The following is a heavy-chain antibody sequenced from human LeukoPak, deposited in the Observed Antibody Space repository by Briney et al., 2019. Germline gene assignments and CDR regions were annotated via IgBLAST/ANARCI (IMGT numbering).Heavy chain of an antibody. D-gene: IGHD5-18*01. CDR1: GYTFTGYY. Sequence: ASVKVSCKASGYTFTGYYMHWVRQAPGQGLEWMGWNNPNSGGTNYAQKFQGRVTMTRDTSISTAYMELSRLRSDDTAVYYCAREGGDTAMVSGLYYYYYYMDVWGKGTTVTVSS. CDR2: NNPNSGGT. V-gene: IGHV1-2*02. CDR3: AREGGDTAMVSGLYYYYYYMDV. J-gene: IGHJ6*03.